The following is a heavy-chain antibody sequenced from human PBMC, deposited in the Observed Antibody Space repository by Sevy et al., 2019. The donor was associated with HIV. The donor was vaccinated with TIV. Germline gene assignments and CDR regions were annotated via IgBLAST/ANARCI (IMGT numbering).Heavy chain of an antibody. CDR1: VGSFNGHY. V-gene: IGHV4-34*10. Sequence: SETLSLTCAVYVGSFNGHYWSWIRQVPGRGLEWIGEVDHTGNINYNPALKNRLAMSGNRSKNQSYLNLTSLTAADTAVYYCAREAIEAPGRGYFDIWGHGNRVTVSS. CDR2: VDHTGNI. J-gene: IGHJ4*03. CDR3: AREAIEAPGRGYFDI. D-gene: IGHD6-13*01.